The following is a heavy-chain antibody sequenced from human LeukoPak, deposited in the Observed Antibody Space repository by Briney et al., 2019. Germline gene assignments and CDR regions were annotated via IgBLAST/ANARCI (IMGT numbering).Heavy chain of an antibody. J-gene: IGHJ4*02. V-gene: IGHV3-48*03. CDR2: ISTSGSTK. D-gene: IGHD6-25*01. Sequence: GGSLRLSCAASGFTFSSYEMNWVRQAPGKGLEWVSYISTSGSTKYYADSVKGRFTISRDNAKDSLFLQMNSLRAEDTAVYYCAIASRSSGGPNYFDYWAQGTLVTVSS. CDR3: AIASRSSGGPNYFDY. CDR1: GFTFSSYE.